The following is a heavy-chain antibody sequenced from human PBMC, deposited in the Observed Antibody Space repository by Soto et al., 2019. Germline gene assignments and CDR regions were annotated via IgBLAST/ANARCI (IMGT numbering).Heavy chain of an antibody. CDR1: GFTFSSYS. CDR3: ARDGDNYYGSGSYVDY. CDR2: ISSSSSYI. J-gene: IGHJ4*02. V-gene: IGHV3-21*01. D-gene: IGHD3-10*01. Sequence: GGSLRLSCAASGFTFSSYSMNWVRQAPGKGLEWVSSISSSSSYIYYADSVKGRFTISRDNAKNSLYLQMNSLRAEDTAVYYCARDGDNYYGSGSYVDYWGQGTLVTVSS.